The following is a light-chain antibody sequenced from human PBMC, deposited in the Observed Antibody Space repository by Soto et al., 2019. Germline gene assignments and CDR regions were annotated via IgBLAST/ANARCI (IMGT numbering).Light chain of an antibody. CDR3: SSYTSSGTGV. CDR2: DVS. V-gene: IGLV2-14*03. CDR1: SSDVGAYNY. Sequence: QSALTQPASVSGSPGQSITISCTGTSSDVGAYNYVSWYQQHPGKAPKLMIYDVSNRPSGVSDRFSGSKSGNTASLTISGLQAEDEADYYCSSYTSSGTGVFGGGTKLTVL. J-gene: IGLJ3*02.